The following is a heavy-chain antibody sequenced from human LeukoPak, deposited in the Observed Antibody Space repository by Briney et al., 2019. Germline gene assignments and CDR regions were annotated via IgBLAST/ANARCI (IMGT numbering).Heavy chain of an antibody. Sequence: GGSLRLSCAASGFTFSSYAMSWVRQAPGKGLEWVPAISGSGGSTYYADSVKGRFTISRDNSKNTLYLQMNSLRAEDTAVYYCAKDLYYDSSGYSLSPFDYWGQGTLVTVSS. CDR2: ISGSGGST. J-gene: IGHJ4*02. D-gene: IGHD3-22*01. CDR1: GFTFSSYA. CDR3: AKDLYYDSSGYSLSPFDY. V-gene: IGHV3-23*01.